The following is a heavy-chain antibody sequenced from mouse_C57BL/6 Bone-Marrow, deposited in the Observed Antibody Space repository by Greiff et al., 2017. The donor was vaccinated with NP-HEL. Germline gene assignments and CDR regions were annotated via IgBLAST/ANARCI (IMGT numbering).Heavy chain of an antibody. D-gene: IGHD2-2*01. CDR3: ARLVTVKYWYFDG. CDR2: IHPTSGST. CDR1: GYTFTSYW. Sequence: QVQLQQSGAELVKPGASVKLSCKASGYTFTSYWMHWVKQRPGPGLEWIGMIHPTSGSTNYNEKFKSKATLTVDKSSSTAYMQLSSLTSEDSAVFYCARLVTVKYWYFDGWGTGTTVTVSS. V-gene: IGHV1-64*01. J-gene: IGHJ1*03.